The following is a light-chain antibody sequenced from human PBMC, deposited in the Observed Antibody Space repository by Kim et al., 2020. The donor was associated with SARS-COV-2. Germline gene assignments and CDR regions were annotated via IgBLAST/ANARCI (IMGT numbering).Light chain of an antibody. CDR3: QAWDSSTAV. V-gene: IGLV3-1*01. Sequence: VSPGQTASMTCSGNKLGDKYACWYQQKPGQSPVLVIYQDSKRPSGIPERFSGSNSGNTATLTISGTQAMDEADYYCQAWDSSTAVFGTGTKVTVL. J-gene: IGLJ1*01. CDR2: QDS. CDR1: KLGDKY.